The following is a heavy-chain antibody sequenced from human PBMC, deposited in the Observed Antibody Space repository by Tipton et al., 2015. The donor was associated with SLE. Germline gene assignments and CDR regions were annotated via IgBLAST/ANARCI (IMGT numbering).Heavy chain of an antibody. CDR3: ARVYDFWSGPPLGY. D-gene: IGHD3-3*01. CDR2: INHSGST. V-gene: IGHV4-34*01. CDR1: GGSFSGYY. Sequence: LRLSCAVYGGSFSGYYWSWIRQPPGKGLEWIGEINHSGSTNYNPSLKSRVTISVDTSKNHFSLKLSSVTAADTAVYYCARVYDFWSGPPLGYWGQGTLVTVSS. J-gene: IGHJ4*02.